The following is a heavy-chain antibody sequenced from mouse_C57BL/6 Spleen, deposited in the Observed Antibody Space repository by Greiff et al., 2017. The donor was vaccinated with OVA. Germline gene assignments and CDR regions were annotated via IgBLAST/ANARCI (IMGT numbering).Heavy chain of an antibody. J-gene: IGHJ3*01. Sequence: EVKLQESGPGLVKPSQSLSLTCSVTGYSITSGYYWNWIRQFPGNKLEWMGYISYDGSNNYNPSLKNRISITRDTSKNQFFLKLNSVTTEDTATYYCARDRDYSNPCAYWGQGTLVTVSA. V-gene: IGHV3-6*01. CDR2: ISYDGSN. D-gene: IGHD2-5*01. CDR1: GYSITSGYY. CDR3: ARDRDYSNPCAY.